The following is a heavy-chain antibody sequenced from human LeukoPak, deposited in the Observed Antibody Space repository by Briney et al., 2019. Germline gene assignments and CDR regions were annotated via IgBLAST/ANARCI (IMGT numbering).Heavy chain of an antibody. CDR1: GGSFSGYY. CDR3: ARVPSGDFWSGYWFDY. J-gene: IGHJ4*02. D-gene: IGHD3-3*01. V-gene: IGHV4-34*01. Sequence: SETLSLTCAVYGGSFSGYYWSWIRQPPGQGLEWIGEINHSGSTNYNPSLKSRVSISVDTSKNQFSLKLSSVTAADTAVYYCARVPSGDFWSGYWFDYWGQGTLVTVSS. CDR2: INHSGST.